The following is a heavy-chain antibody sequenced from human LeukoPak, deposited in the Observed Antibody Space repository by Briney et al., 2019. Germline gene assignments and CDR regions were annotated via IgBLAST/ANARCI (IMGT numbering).Heavy chain of an antibody. CDR2: IIPILGIA. J-gene: IGHJ4*02. V-gene: IGHV1-69*04. CDR1: GGTFSSYA. Sequence: SVKVSCKASGGTFSSYAISWVRQAPGQGLEWMGRIIPILGIANYAQKFQGRVTITADKSTSTAYMELSSLRSEDTAVYYCVSVTGYHFDYWGQGTLVTVSS. CDR3: VSVTGYHFDY. D-gene: IGHD3-9*01.